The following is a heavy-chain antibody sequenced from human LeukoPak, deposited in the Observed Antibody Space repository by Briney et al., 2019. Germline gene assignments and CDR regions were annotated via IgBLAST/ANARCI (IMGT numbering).Heavy chain of an antibody. Sequence: PSETLSLTCAVYGGSFSGYYWSWIRQPPGKGLEWIGEINHSGSTNYNPSLKSRVTISVDTSKNQFSLKLSSVTAADTAVYYCARGSPTHYYDSSGSNDYWGQGTLVTVSS. J-gene: IGHJ4*02. CDR1: GGSFSGYY. V-gene: IGHV4-34*01. CDR3: ARGSPTHYYDSSGSNDY. CDR2: INHSGST. D-gene: IGHD3-22*01.